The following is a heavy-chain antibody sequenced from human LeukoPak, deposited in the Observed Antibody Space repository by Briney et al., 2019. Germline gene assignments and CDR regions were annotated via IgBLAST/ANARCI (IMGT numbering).Heavy chain of an antibody. D-gene: IGHD2-2*01. CDR3: ARDNQGCSSTSCYWGGGGDY. Sequence: GASVKVSCKASGYTFTGYNMHWVRQAPGQGLEWMGIINPSGGSTSYAQKFQGRVTMTRDTSTSTVYMELSSLRSEDTAVYYCARDNQGCSSTSCYWGGGGDYWGQGTLVTVSS. CDR1: GYTFTGYN. CDR2: INPSGGST. J-gene: IGHJ4*02. V-gene: IGHV1-46*01.